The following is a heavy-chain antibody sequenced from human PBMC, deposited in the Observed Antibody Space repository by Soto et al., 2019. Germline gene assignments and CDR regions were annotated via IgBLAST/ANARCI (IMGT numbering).Heavy chain of an antibody. CDR2: INSDGSST. CDR3: ARSKYSSLSFWFAP. D-gene: IGHD6-6*01. J-gene: IGHJ5*02. Sequence: GGSLRLSCAASGFTFSSFWMHWVRQAPGKGLVWVSRINSDGSSTSYADSVKGRLTISRDNAKNTLYLQMNSLRAEDTAVYYCARSKYSSLSFWFAPWGQGTLVPVSS. CDR1: GFTFSSFW. V-gene: IGHV3-74*01.